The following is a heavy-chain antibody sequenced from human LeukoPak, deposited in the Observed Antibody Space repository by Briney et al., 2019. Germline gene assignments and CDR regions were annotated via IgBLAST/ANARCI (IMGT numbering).Heavy chain of an antibody. CDR2: IRYDGSNK. Sequence: GGSLRLSCAASGFTFSSYGMHWVRQAPGKGLEWVAFIRYDGSNKYYADSVKGRFTISRDNSKNTLYLQMNSLRAEDTAVYYCAKDLGGIAARPSGGVGYWGQGTLVTVSS. V-gene: IGHV3-30*02. J-gene: IGHJ4*02. CDR1: GFTFSSYG. CDR3: AKDLGGIAARPSGGVGY. D-gene: IGHD6-6*01.